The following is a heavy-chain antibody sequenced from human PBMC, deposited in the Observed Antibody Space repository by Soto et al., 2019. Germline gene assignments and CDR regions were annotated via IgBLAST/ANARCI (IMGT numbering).Heavy chain of an antibody. CDR3: ARDIYYDASGYFDY. CDR2: TSYDGSDQ. CDR1: GFSFSSLA. Sequence: GVPLILSCATYGFSFSSLAMHWVRQAPGRGLEWLALTSYDGSDQYNAKSVKGRFTISRDNSKKTLYLHMNGLSAEDTAVYFCARDIYYDASGYFDYWGQGTQVTVSS. V-gene: IGHV3-30*14. J-gene: IGHJ4*02. D-gene: IGHD3-22*01.